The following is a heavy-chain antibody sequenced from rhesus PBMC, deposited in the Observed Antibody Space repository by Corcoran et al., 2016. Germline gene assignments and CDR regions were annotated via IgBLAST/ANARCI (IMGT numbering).Heavy chain of an antibody. Sequence: QVRLQESGPGLVKPAETLSLPCAVPGESLRDNSYWNWIRQSPEKGLEWIGNFYGGRGPTLHNPSPESRGSISGDPSRNHFSLRLNFVTAADTAVYYCTRGSPVNRVVTRSSDGFDFWGQGLRVTVS. CDR1: GESLRDNSY. J-gene: IGHJ3*01. CDR2: FYGGRGPT. CDR3: TRGSPVNRVVTRSSDGFDF. V-gene: IGHV4S9*01. D-gene: IGHD3-16*01.